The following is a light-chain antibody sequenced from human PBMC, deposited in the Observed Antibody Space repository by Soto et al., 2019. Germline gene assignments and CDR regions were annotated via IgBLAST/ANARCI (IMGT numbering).Light chain of an antibody. V-gene: IGKV2-28*01. Sequence: DIVLTQSPLSLAVTPGEPASIACRSSQSLLHSNGYNYLDWYLQKPGQSPQLLIYLGSYRASGVPDRFSGSGSGTDFTLKISSVEAEDVGVYYCMQVLHTPRLTFGGGTKVEIK. CDR1: QSLLHSNGYNY. CDR3: MQVLHTPRLT. J-gene: IGKJ4*01. CDR2: LGS.